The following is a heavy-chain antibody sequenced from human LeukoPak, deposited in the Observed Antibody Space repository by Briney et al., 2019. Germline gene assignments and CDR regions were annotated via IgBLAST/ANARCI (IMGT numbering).Heavy chain of an antibody. J-gene: IGHJ4*02. Sequence: SETLSLTCAVYGGSFSGYYRSWIRQPPGKGLEWIGEINHSGSTNNNPSLKSRVTISVDTSKNQFSLILNSVTAADTAVYYCARARRGGQSRPFDYWGQGTLVTVSS. CDR1: GGSFSGYY. V-gene: IGHV4-34*01. D-gene: IGHD3-10*01. CDR2: INHSGST. CDR3: ARARRGGQSRPFDY.